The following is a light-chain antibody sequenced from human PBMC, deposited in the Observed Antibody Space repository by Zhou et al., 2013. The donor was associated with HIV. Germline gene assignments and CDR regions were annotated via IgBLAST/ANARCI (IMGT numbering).Light chain of an antibody. J-gene: IGKJ1*01. CDR3: QQYNSYTWT. V-gene: IGKV1-5*03. CDR1: QSLVGR. CDR2: KAS. Sequence: DIQMTQSPSTLAASVGDRVTITCRASQSLVGRLAWYQQKPGKAPKLLIYKASSLESGVPSRFSGSGSGTEFTLTISSLQPDDFATYYCQQYNSYTWTFGQGTKVEIK.